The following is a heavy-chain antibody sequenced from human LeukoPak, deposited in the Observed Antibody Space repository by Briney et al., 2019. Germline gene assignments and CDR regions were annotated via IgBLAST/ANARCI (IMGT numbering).Heavy chain of an antibody. J-gene: IGHJ4*02. CDR1: GYTFTSYG. D-gene: IGHD6-13*01. CDR2: ISIYNGNT. V-gene: IGHV1-18*01. CDR3: ARDRRKAAAASWEVEEDY. Sequence: ASAKVSCKTSGYTFTSYGISWVRQAPGQGLEWMGRISIYNGNTNYAQKFQDRVTMTTDTSTSTAYMELRSLGSDDTAVYYCARDRRKAAAASWEVEEDYWGQGTLVTVSS.